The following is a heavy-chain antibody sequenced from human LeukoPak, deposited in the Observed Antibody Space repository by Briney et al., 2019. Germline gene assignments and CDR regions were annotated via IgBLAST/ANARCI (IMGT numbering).Heavy chain of an antibody. J-gene: IGHJ4*02. D-gene: IGHD6-6*01. Sequence: ASVKVSCKASGYTYTIDGISWVRQAPGQGLEWMGWISTYNGNTNYAQKLQGRVTMTTDTSTSTAYMELRSLRSDDTAVYYCAKDRWRDGSSSFDNWGQGTLVTVSS. CDR3: AKDRWRDGSSSFDN. V-gene: IGHV1-18*01. CDR1: GYTYTIDG. CDR2: ISTYNGNT.